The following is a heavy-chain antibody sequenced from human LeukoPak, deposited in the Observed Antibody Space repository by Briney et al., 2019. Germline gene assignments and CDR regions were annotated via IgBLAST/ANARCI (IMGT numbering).Heavy chain of an antibody. CDR1: GYTFTGYY. CDR2: INPNSGGT. D-gene: IGHD2-15*01. V-gene: IGHV1-2*02. CDR3: ASDCSGGSCYSNDAFDI. Sequence: ASVKVSSKASGYTFTGYYMHWVRQAPGQGLEWMGWINPNSGGTNYAQKFQGRVTMTRDTSISTAYMELSRLRSDDTAVYYCASDCSGGSCYSNDAFDIWGQGTMVTVSS. J-gene: IGHJ3*02.